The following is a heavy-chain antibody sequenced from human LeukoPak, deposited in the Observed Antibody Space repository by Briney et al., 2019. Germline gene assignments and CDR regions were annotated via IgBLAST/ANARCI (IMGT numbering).Heavy chain of an antibody. J-gene: IGHJ4*02. D-gene: IGHD3-10*01. CDR2: ISGSGGST. CDR3: AKAKATYYYGSGSYYDY. Sequence: GGSLRLSCAASGFTFSSYAMSWVRQAPGKGLEWVSAISGSGGSTYYADSVKGRFTISRDNSKNTLYLQMNSLRAEDTAVYYCAKAKATYYYGSGSYYDYWGQGTLVTVSS. V-gene: IGHV3-23*01. CDR1: GFTFSSYA.